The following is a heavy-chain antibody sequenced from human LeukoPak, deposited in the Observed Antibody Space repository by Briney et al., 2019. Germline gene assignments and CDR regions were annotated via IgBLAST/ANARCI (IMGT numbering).Heavy chain of an antibody. CDR3: ARGRGDYDILTGYYPLYFDY. CDR2: INWNGGST. CDR1: GFSFSDQY. J-gene: IGHJ4*02. V-gene: IGHV3-20*04. Sequence: GGSLSLSCAASGFSFSDQYMDWVRQAPGKGLEWVSGINWNGGSTGYADSVKGRFTISRDNAKNSLYLQMNSLRAEDTALYYCARGRGDYDILTGYYPLYFDYWGQGTLVTVSS. D-gene: IGHD3-9*01.